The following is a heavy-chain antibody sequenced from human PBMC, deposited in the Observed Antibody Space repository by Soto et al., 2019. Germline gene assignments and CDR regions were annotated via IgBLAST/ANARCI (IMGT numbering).Heavy chain of an antibody. D-gene: IGHD1-26*01. J-gene: IGHJ4*01. CDR3: ARGEQYSGRIFDY. Sequence: SQTLSLTCAITGDSVSSNRAGWSWVRQSPSRGLEWLGRTYYRSKWYYEYAVSVRGRITINPDTSKNQYSLQLNSVTPEDTAVYFCARGEQYSGRIFDYWGHGTLVTTSS. CDR1: GDSVSSNRAG. V-gene: IGHV6-1*01. CDR2: TYYRSKWYY.